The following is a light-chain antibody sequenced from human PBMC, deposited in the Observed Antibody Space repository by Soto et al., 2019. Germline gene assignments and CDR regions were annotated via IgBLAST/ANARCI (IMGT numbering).Light chain of an antibody. CDR1: QSVGTN. CDR3: QEYTNRPPWT. CDR2: GTS. J-gene: IGKJ1*01. Sequence: EIVMTQSPATLSVSPGERATLSCRASQSVGTNLAWYQQKPGQAPRLLIFGTSTRANGIPARFSGSGSGTDFTLTISSVQSDDFAVYYCQEYTNRPPWTFGQGTKVDIK. V-gene: IGKV3-15*01.